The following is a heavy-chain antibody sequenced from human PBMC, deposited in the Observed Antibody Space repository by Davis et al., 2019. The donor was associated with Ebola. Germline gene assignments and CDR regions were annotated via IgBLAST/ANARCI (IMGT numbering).Heavy chain of an antibody. J-gene: IGHJ5*02. CDR1: GFTFSSYS. V-gene: IGHV3-48*02. D-gene: IGHD2-2*01. CDR2: ITSSSSTI. Sequence: GESLKISCAASGFTFSSYSMNWVRQAPGKGLEWVSYITSSSSTIYYADSVKGRFTISRDNARNSLYLQMNSLRDEDTAVYYCARDSWRRHCSSTSCYLWFDPWGQGTLDTVSS. CDR3: ARDSWRRHCSSTSCYLWFDP.